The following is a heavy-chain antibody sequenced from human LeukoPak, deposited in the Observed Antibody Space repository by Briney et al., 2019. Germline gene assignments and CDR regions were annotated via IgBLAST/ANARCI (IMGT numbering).Heavy chain of an antibody. CDR2: IDPSDSHT. Sequence: GESLKISCKGSGYSYTNYWIIWVRQMPGKGLEWMGRIDPSDSHTNYSPSFQGHVTISADKSISTAYLQWSSLKASDTAVYYCVRPGPSGSYAYWGPGTLVIVSS. V-gene: IGHV5-10-1*01. D-gene: IGHD1-26*01. J-gene: IGHJ4*02. CDR3: VRPGPSGSYAY. CDR1: GYSYTNYW.